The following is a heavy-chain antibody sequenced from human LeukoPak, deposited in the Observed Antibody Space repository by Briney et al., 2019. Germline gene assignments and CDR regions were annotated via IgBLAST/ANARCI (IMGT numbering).Heavy chain of an antibody. J-gene: IGHJ4*02. CDR1: GYIFTNYY. CDR3: ARDAFLSGSLSPIDF. CDR2: INTSGGST. V-gene: IGHV1-46*01. Sequence: AAVKVSCKASGYIFTNYYMHWVRHPPGQGLEWMGIINTSGGSTSSAQKFQGRVTMTRDTSTSTVYLELSSLRSEDTALYYCARDAFLSGSLSPIDFWGQGTLVTVSS. D-gene: IGHD5-12*01.